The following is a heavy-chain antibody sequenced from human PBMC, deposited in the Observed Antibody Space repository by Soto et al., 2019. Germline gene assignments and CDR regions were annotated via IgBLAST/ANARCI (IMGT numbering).Heavy chain of an antibody. Sequence: ETLSLTCTVPGGSISSYYWSWIRQPPGKGLEWIGYIYYSGSTNYNPSLKSRVTISVDTSKNQFSLKLSSVTAADTAVYYCARAEGFYYDSSGQFDYWGQGTLVTVSS. V-gene: IGHV4-59*01. CDR3: ARAEGFYYDSSGQFDY. J-gene: IGHJ4*02. CDR2: IYYSGST. D-gene: IGHD3-22*01. CDR1: GGSISSYY.